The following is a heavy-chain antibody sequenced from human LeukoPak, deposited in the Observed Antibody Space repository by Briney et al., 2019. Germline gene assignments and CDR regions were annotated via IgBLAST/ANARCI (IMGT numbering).Heavy chain of an antibody. CDR2: ISGSGGST. V-gene: IGHV3-23*01. Sequence: GGSLRLSCAASGFTFSSYGMSWVRQAPGKGLEWVSAISGSGGSTYYADPVKGRFTISRDNSKNTLYLQMNSLRAEDTAVYYCAKDRGGSYFWDYWGQGTLVTVSS. D-gene: IGHD1-26*01. CDR1: GFTFSSYG. CDR3: AKDRGGSYFWDY. J-gene: IGHJ4*02.